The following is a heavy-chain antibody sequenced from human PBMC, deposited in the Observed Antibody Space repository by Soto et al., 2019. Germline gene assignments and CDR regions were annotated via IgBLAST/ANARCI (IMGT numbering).Heavy chain of an antibody. J-gene: IGHJ4*02. Sequence: PGGSLRLSCAASGFIFSSYGMHWVRQAPGKGLEWVGVIWYDGTNKYYTDSVRGRFTLSRDNSKNTLYLQMNSLRAEDTAVYFCARSPDAVAEAAFDYWGQGTLVTVSS. V-gene: IGHV3-33*01. CDR2: IWYDGTNK. CDR3: ARSPDAVAEAAFDY. D-gene: IGHD6-19*01. CDR1: GFIFSSYG.